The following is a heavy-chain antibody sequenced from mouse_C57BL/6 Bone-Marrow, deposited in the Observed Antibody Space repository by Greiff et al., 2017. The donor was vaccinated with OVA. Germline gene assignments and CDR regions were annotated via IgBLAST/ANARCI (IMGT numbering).Heavy chain of an antibody. J-gene: IGHJ4*01. V-gene: IGHV7-1*01. CDR1: GFTFSDFY. D-gene: IGHD1-2*01. CDR3: ARDDGYLSSMDY. CDR2: SRNKANDYTT. Sequence: EVKLMESGGGLVQSGRSLRLSCATSGFTFSDFYMEWVRQAPGKGLEWIAASRNKANDYTTEYSASVKGRFIVSRDTSQSILYLQMNALRAEDTAIYYCARDDGYLSSMDYWGQGTSVTVSS.